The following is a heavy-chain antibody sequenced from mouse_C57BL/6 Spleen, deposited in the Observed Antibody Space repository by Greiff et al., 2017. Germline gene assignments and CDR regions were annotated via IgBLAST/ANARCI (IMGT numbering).Heavy chain of an antibody. CDR2: IRNKANGYTT. D-gene: IGHD2-3*01. CDR1: GFTFTDYY. V-gene: IGHV7-3*01. J-gene: IGHJ2*01. Sequence: EVNVVESGGGLVQPGGSLSLSCAASGFTFTDYYMSWVRQPPGKALEWLGFIRNKANGYTTEYSASVKGRFTISRDNSQSILYLQMNALRAEDSATYYCARYGLLRLDYWGQGTTLTVSS. CDR3: ARYGLLRLDY.